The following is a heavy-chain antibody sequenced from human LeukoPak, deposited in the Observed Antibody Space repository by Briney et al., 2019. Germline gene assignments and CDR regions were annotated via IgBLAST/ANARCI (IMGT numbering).Heavy chain of an antibody. CDR3: AKGSKSPTGY. D-gene: IGHD3-10*01. Sequence: GGSLRLSCAASGSTFSSYAMHWARQAPGKGLEWVAVISYDGSNKYYADSVKGRFTISRDNSKNTLYLQMNSLRAEDTAVYYCAKGSKSPTGYWGQGTLVTVSS. J-gene: IGHJ4*02. CDR1: GSTFSSYA. V-gene: IGHV3-30-3*01. CDR2: ISYDGSNK.